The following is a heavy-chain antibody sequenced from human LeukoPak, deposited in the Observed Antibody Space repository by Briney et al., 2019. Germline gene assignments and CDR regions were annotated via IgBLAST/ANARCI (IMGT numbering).Heavy chain of an antibody. D-gene: IGHD6-13*01. CDR2: IWYDGSNK. CDR3: AKDRHSSWYRAEYFQH. J-gene: IGHJ1*01. CDR1: GFTFSSYA. V-gene: IGHV3-33*06. Sequence: GGSLRLSCAASGFTFSSYAMSWVRQAPGKGLEWVAVIWYDGSNKYYADSVKGRFTISRDNSKNTLYLQMNSLRAEDTAVYYCAKDRHSSWYRAEYFQHWGQGTLVTVSS.